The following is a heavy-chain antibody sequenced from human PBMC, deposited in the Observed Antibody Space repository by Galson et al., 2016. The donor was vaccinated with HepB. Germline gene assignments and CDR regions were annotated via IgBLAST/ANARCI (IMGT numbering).Heavy chain of an antibody. Sequence: LRLSCAVSGFTFNCYAMTWVRQAPGKGLEWVSGISGSGGSTYYADSAKGRFTISSDNSKNTLYLQMNSLRAEDTAVYYCAKGGVPAVYYYYYGMDVWGQGTTVTVSS. CDR2: ISGSGGST. D-gene: IGHD2-2*01. V-gene: IGHV3-23*01. J-gene: IGHJ6*02. CDR1: GFTFNCYA. CDR3: AKGGVPAVYYYYYGMDV.